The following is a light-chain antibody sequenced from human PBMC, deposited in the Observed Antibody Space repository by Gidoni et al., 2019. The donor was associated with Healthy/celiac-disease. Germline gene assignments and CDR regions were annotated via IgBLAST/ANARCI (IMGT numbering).Light chain of an antibody. V-gene: IGKV1-5*03. Sequence: DIQMTQSPSTLSASVGDRVTITCRASQSISSWLAWYQQKPGKAPKLLIYKASSLESGFPSRFSGSGSGTEFTLTISSLQPDDFATYYCQQYNSYSWTFGQGNKVEIK. J-gene: IGKJ1*01. CDR2: KAS. CDR3: QQYNSYSWT. CDR1: QSISSW.